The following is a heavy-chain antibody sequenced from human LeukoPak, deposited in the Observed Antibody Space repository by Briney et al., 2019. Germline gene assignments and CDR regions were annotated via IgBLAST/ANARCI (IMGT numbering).Heavy chain of an antibody. CDR3: AADYYDGSGYYPPQWLA. J-gene: IGHJ4*02. D-gene: IGHD3-22*01. CDR1: GGIFSSYD. Sequence: SVKVSCKASGGIFSSYDISWVRQAPGQGLEWMGRIIPIFGTANYAQKFQGRVTITTDESTSTAYMELSSLRSEDTAVYYCAADYYDGSGYYPPQWLAWGQGTLVTVSS. CDR2: IIPIFGTA. V-gene: IGHV1-69*05.